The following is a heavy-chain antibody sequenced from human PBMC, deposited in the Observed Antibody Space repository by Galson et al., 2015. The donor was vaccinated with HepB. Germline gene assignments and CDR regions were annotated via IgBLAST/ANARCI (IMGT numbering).Heavy chain of an antibody. CDR3: AKIPYIWHTSHHSKKRYSSSWSEGLDY. D-gene: IGHD6-13*01. CDR1: GFTFSSYA. Sequence: SLRLSCAASGFTFSSYAMSWVRQAPGKGLEWVSAISGSGGSTYYADSVKGRFTISRDNSKNTLYLQMNSLRAEDTAVYHCAKIPYIWHTSHHSKKRYSSSWSEGLDYWGQGTLVTVSS. J-gene: IGHJ4*02. CDR2: ISGSGGST. V-gene: IGHV3-23*01.